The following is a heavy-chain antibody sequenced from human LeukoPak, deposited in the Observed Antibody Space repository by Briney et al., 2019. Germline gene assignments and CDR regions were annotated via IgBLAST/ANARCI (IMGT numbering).Heavy chain of an antibody. CDR2: FDPEDGET. D-gene: IGHD3-10*01. CDR1: GYTLTELS. V-gene: IGHV1-24*01. J-gene: IGHJ6*02. CDR3: ATDQRGAGLGFRYGSGSYNGMDV. Sequence: ASGKVSCKVSGYTLTELSMHWVRQTPGKGLEWMGGFDPEDGETLYAQKFQGRVTMTEDTSTDTAYMEVSSLRSEDTAVYYCATDQRGAGLGFRYGSGSYNGMDVWGQGTTVIVSS.